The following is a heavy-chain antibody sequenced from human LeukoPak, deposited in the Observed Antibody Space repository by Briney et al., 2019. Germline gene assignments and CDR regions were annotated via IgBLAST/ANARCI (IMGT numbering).Heavy chain of an antibody. CDR2: IYNSGRT. CDR1: GGSISGYY. V-gene: IGHV4-59*01. Sequence: SETLSLTCTVSGGSISGYYWSWIRQPPGKGLEWIGFIYNSGRTNYNPSLKSRVTISVDTSKNQFSLRLTSVTAADTAVYYCARDKSGGYYNWFDPWGQGTLVTVSS. D-gene: IGHD3-10*01. J-gene: IGHJ5*02. CDR3: ARDKSGGYYNWFDP.